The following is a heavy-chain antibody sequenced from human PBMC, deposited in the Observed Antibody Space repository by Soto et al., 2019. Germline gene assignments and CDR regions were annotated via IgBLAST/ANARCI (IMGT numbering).Heavy chain of an antibody. D-gene: IGHD2-15*01. CDR1: GYTFTSYD. V-gene: IGHV1-8*01. CDR2: MNPNSGNT. Sequence: ASVEVCCEASGYTFTSYDINWVRQATGQGLEWMGWMNPNSGNTGYAQKLQGRVTMTRNTSISTAYMELSSLRSEDTAVYYCARGGDIVVVVAASGWAPWFDPWGQGTLVTVSS. CDR3: ARGGDIVVVVAASGWAPWFDP. J-gene: IGHJ5*02.